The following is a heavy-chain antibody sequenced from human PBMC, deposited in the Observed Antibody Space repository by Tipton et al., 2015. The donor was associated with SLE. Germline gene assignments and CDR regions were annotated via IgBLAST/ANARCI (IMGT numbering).Heavy chain of an antibody. CDR3: ARGFLYDGFQV. V-gene: IGHV4-34*01. Sequence: TLSLTCSIYGGSFGGYYWSWIRQPPGKGLEWIGEINHGGSTNYDPSLKSRVTISVETSKNQFSLQLTSVTPEDTAVYYCARGFLYDGFQVWGQGTLVTVSS. CDR2: INHGGST. D-gene: IGHD2-2*02. J-gene: IGHJ1*01. CDR1: GGSFGGYY.